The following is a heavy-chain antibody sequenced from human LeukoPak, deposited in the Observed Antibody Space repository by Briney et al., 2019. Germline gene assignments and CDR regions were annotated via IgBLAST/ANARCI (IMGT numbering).Heavy chain of an antibody. CDR3: ARARGLLSYYFDY. CDR1: GFTVSSNY. J-gene: IGHJ4*02. Sequence: GGSLRLSCAASGFTVSSNYMSWVRQAPGKGLEWVSVIYSGGSTYYADSVKGRFTISRDNSKNTLYLQMNSLRAEDTAMYYCARARGLLSYYFDYWGQGTLVTVSS. V-gene: IGHV3-53*01. D-gene: IGHD3-10*01. CDR2: IYSGGST.